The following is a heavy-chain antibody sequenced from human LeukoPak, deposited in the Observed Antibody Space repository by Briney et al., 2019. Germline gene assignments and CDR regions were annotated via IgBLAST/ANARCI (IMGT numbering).Heavy chain of an antibody. D-gene: IGHD3-10*01. CDR2: MNPNSGNT. CDR3: ARGLYGSGSYYKFYYYYYMDV. J-gene: IGHJ6*03. Sequence: GASVKVSCKASGYTFTSYDINWVRQATGQGLEWMGWMNPNSGNTGYAQKFQGRVTMTRNTSISTAYMELSSLRSEDTAVYYCARGLYGSGSYYKFYYYYYMDVWGKGTTVTISS. V-gene: IGHV1-8*01. CDR1: GYTFTSYD.